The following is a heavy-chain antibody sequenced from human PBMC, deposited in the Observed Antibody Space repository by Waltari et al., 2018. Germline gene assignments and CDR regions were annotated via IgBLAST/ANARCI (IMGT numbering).Heavy chain of an antibody. CDR3: ASGYYFDY. CDR2: IWYDGSNK. V-gene: IGHV3-33*08. CDR1: GFTCSRHG. J-gene: IGHJ4*02. Sequence: QVQLVESGGGVVQPGRSLRLSCAASGFTCSRHGRLWVRQAPGKGLEWVAVIWYDGSNKYYADSVKGRFTISRDNSKNTLYLQMNSLRAEDTAMYYCASGYYFDYWGQGTLVTVSS.